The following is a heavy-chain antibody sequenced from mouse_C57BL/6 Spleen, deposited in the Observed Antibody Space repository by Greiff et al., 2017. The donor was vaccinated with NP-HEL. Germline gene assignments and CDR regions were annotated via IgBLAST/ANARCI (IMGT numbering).Heavy chain of an antibody. CDR2: INPGSGGT. Sequence: QVQLKESGAELVRPGTSVKVSCKASGYAFTNYLIEWVKQRPGQGLEWIGVINPGSGGTNYNEKFKGKATLTADKSSSTAYMQLSSLTSEDSAVYFCARYRTILRYGPYAMDYWGQGTSVTVSS. V-gene: IGHV1-54*01. CDR1: GYAFTNYL. D-gene: IGHD1-1*01. CDR3: ARYRTILRYGPYAMDY. J-gene: IGHJ4*01.